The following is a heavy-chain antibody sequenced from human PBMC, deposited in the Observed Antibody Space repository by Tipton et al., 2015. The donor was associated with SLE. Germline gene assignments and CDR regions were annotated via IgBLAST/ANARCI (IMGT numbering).Heavy chain of an antibody. J-gene: IGHJ4*02. Sequence: LRLSCAVYGGSFSGHYWTWIRQPPGKGLEWIGEINHSGSTHYNPSLKSRVAISIEMSKNQFSLKLSFVTAADTAVYYCARHTMIVVDWGQGTLVTVSS. CDR3: ARHTMIVVD. D-gene: IGHD3-22*01. CDR1: GGSFSGHY. V-gene: IGHV4-34*01. CDR2: INHSGST.